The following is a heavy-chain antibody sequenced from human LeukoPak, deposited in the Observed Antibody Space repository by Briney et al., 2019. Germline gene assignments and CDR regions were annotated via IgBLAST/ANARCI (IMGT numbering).Heavy chain of an antibody. CDR2: IDSGGST. V-gene: IGHV3-53*01. J-gene: IGHJ4*02. CDR1: GFTVSSNY. D-gene: IGHD1-26*01. CDR3: ARAHSGSYYVDY. Sequence: PGGSLRLSCAASGFTVSSNYMSWVRQAPGKGLEWVSVIDSGGSTHYVDSVKGRFTISRDNSKNTLYLQMNSLRAEDTAVYYCARAHSGSYYVDYWGQGTLVTVSS.